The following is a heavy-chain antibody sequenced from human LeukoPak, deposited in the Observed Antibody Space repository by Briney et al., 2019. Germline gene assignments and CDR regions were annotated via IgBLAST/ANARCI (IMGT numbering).Heavy chain of an antibody. CDR3: ARVPDDSSYYGMDV. D-gene: IGHD3-22*01. CDR2: INPNSGGT. Sequence: ASVTVSFKSSGYTFTGYYIHWVRQAPGQGLEWMGWINPNSGGTNYAQKFQGRVTMTRDTYISTAYMELSRLRSDDTAVYYCARVPDDSSYYGMDVWGQGTTVTVSS. V-gene: IGHV1-2*02. CDR1: GYTFTGYY. J-gene: IGHJ6*02.